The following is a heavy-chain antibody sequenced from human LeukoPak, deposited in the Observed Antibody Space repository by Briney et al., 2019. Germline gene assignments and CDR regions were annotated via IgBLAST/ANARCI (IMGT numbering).Heavy chain of an antibody. Sequence: PSETLSLTCAVSGYSISSGYYWGWIRQPPGKGLEWIGSIYHSGSTYYNPSLKSRVTVSVDTSKNQFSLKLSSVTAADTAVYYCARLYYYDSSGSGYYYYMDVWGKGTTVTVSS. CDR1: GYSISSGYY. J-gene: IGHJ6*03. V-gene: IGHV4-38-2*01. D-gene: IGHD3-22*01. CDR3: ARLYYYDSSGSGYYYYMDV. CDR2: IYHSGST.